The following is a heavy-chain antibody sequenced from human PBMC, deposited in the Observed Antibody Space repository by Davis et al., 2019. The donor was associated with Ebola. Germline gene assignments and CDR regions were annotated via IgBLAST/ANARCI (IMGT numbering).Heavy chain of an antibody. J-gene: IGHJ5*02. V-gene: IGHV6-1*01. CDR3: ASGESDQLLYDIGGWFDP. Sequence: SQTLSLTCAISGDSVSSHSAAWNWIRQSPSRGLEWLGRTYYRSKWYNDYAVSVKSRITINPDTSKNQFSLQLHSVTPEDTAVYYCASGESDQLLYDIGGWFDPWGQGTLVTVSS. CDR1: GDSVSSHSAA. D-gene: IGHD2-2*02. CDR2: TYYRSKWYN.